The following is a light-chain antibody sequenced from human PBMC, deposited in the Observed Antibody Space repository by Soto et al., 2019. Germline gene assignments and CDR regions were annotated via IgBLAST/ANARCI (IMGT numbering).Light chain of an antibody. J-gene: IGLJ1*01. CDR1: RSNIGAGYD. V-gene: IGLV1-51*01. CDR2: DDD. Sequence: QAVVTQPPSVSGALGQKVTITCTGSRSNIGAGYDVHWYQQLPGTAPKLLIYDDDKRPSGIPDRFSGSKSGTSATLGITGFQTGDEADYYCGSWDSSLSAYVFGTGTKVTVL. CDR3: GSWDSSLSAYV.